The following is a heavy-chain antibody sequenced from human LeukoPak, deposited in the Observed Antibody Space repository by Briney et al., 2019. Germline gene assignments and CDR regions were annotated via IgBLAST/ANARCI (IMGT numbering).Heavy chain of an antibody. J-gene: IGHJ4*02. Sequence: SETLSLTCTVSGGSMSSYYWSWIRQPPGKGLEWIGYIYDSGSTNHNPSLKSRVTISVDTSKNQFSLKLSSVTAADTAVYYCARTTVTVSHFDYWGQGTLVTVSS. CDR3: ARTTVTVSHFDY. CDR1: GGSMSSYY. D-gene: IGHD4-17*01. CDR2: IYDSGST. V-gene: IGHV4-59*08.